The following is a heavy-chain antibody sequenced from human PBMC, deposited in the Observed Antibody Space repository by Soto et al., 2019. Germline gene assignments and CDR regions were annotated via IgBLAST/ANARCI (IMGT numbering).Heavy chain of an antibody. Sequence: SGPTLVNPTETLTLTCTVSGFSLSNARMGVSWIRQPPGRALEWLAHIFSNDEKSYSTSLESRLTISKDTSKSQVVLSMTNMDPVDTATYYCARIPPVVWRQGWFXPWGQGTLVNV. J-gene: IGHJ5*02. D-gene: IGHD2-15*01. CDR1: GFSLSNARMG. V-gene: IGHV2-26*01. CDR2: IFSNDEK. CDR3: ARIPPVVWRQGWFXP.